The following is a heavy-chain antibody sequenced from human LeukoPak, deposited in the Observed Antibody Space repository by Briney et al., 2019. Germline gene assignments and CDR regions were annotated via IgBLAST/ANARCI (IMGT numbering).Heavy chain of an antibody. J-gene: IGHJ4*02. V-gene: IGHV3-30*18. D-gene: IGHD5-18*01. Sequence: GGSLRLSCAASGFTFSSYGMHWVRQAPGKGLGWVAGISYDGRNKEYVDSVKGRFTISRDNSKNTLYLQMNSLRAEDTAVYNCAKDRGYSHGFDYWGQGTLVTVSS. CDR1: GFTFSSYG. CDR3: AKDRGYSHGFDY. CDR2: ISYDGRNK.